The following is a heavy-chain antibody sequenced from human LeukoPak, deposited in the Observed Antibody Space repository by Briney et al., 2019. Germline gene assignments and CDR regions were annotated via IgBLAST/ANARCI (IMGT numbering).Heavy chain of an antibody. V-gene: IGHV3-23*01. D-gene: IGHD5-18*01. J-gene: IGHJ4*02. Sequence: GGSLRLSCAASGFTFNIYAMSWVRQAPGKGLEWVSGISDSGRSPYYTESVKGRFTIPRDNSKNTVYLQMNNLGVDDTATYFCARHDSFIPYWGQGILVTVSS. CDR2: ISDSGRSP. CDR1: GFTFNIYA. CDR3: ARHDSFIPY.